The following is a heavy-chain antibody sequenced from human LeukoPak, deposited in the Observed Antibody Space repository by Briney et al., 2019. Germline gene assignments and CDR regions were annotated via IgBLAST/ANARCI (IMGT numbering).Heavy chain of an antibody. J-gene: IGHJ6*03. CDR1: GYTFKSYA. CDR2: IDPYSGNT. D-gene: IGHD3-3*01. Sequence: ASVKVSCKASGYTFKSYAITWVRQAPGQGLEWMGWIDPYSGNTNYAQKFQGRVTMTTETFTSTADMEVTSLRSDDTAVYYCARSPDRGGFDSQIYYTYYYYIDVWGKGTTVTISS. CDR3: ARSPDRGGFDSQIYYTYYYYIDV. V-gene: IGHV1-18*01.